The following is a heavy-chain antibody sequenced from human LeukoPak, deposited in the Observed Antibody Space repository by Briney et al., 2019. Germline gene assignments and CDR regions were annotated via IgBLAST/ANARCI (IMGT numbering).Heavy chain of an antibody. J-gene: IGHJ4*02. D-gene: IGHD6-19*01. Sequence: GGSLRLSCAASGFTFSSYGMHWVRQAPGKGLEWVAVISYDGSNKYYADSVKGRFTISRDNSKNTLYLQMNTLRADDTAVYYCAKAYRYTSGWYEYWGQGTLVTVSS. CDR2: ISYDGSNK. V-gene: IGHV3-30*18. CDR3: AKAYRYTSGWYEY. CDR1: GFTFSSYG.